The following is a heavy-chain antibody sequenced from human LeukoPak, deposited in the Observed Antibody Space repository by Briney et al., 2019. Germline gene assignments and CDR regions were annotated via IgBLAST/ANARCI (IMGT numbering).Heavy chain of an antibody. Sequence: SETLSLTCAVSGYSISSGYYWGWIRQPPGQGLEWIGSIYHSGSTYYSPSLKSRVTVSVDTSKNQFSLKLSSVTAADTAVYYCARRDREYNYFDYWGQGTLVTVSS. J-gene: IGHJ4*02. CDR1: GYSISSGYY. CDR3: ARRDREYNYFDY. V-gene: IGHV4-38-2*01. D-gene: IGHD2/OR15-2a*01. CDR2: IYHSGST.